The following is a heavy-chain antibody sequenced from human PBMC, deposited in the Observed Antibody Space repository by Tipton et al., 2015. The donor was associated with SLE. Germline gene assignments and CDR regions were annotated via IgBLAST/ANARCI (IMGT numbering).Heavy chain of an antibody. V-gene: IGHV3-13*01. CDR1: GFTFSSYD. Sequence: SLRLSCAASGFTFSSYDMHWVRQATGKGLEWVSAIGTAGDTYYPGSVKGRFTISRENAKNSLYLQMNSLRAGDTAVYYCARERSGWYYFDYWGQGTLVTVSS. CDR3: ARERSGWYYFDY. J-gene: IGHJ4*02. CDR2: IGTAGDT. D-gene: IGHD6-19*01.